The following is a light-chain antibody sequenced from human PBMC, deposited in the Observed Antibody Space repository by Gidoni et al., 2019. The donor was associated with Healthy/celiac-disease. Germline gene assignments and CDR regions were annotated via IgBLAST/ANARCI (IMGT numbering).Light chain of an antibody. CDR2: AAS. Sequence: AILMTQSPSSLSASTGDRVTITCRASQGISSYLAWYQKKPGKAPKLLIYAASTLQSGVPSRFRGSGSGTDFTLTISCLQSEDFATYYCQQYYSYPLTFGPGTKVDIK. CDR1: QGISSY. V-gene: IGKV1-8*01. J-gene: IGKJ3*01. CDR3: QQYYSYPLT.